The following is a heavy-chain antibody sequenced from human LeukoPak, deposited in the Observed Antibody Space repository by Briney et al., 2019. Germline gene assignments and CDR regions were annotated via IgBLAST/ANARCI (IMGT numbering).Heavy chain of an antibody. CDR3: ARKGHDYGDYGDWFDP. V-gene: IGHV4-59*01. J-gene: IGHJ5*02. Sequence: PSETLSLTCTVSGGSISSYDWSWIRQPPGEGLEWIGYIYYSGSTNYNPSLKSRVTISVDTSKNQFSLKLSSVTAADTAVYYCARKGHDYGDYGDWFDPWGQGTLVTVSS. CDR2: IYYSGST. CDR1: GGSISSYD. D-gene: IGHD4-17*01.